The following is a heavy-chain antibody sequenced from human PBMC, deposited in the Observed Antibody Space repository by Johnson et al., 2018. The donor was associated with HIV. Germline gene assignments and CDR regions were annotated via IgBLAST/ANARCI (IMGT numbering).Heavy chain of an antibody. V-gene: IGHV3-30*04. CDR2: ISYDGSNK. Sequence: QVQLVESGGGVVQPGRSLRLSCAASGFTFSSYAMHWVRQAPGKGLEWVAVISYDGSNKYYAASVKGRFTISRDNSKNTLYLQMNSLRAEDTAVYYCARDAPRIDAFDIWGQGTMVTVSS. CDR3: ARDAPRIDAFDI. CDR1: GFTFSSYA. J-gene: IGHJ3*02.